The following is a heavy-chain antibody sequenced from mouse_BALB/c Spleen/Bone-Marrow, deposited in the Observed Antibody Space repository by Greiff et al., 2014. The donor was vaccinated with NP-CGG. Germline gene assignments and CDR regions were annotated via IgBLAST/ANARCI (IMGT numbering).Heavy chain of an antibody. CDR3: ARKVWYYAMDY. CDR2: INPYNDGT. V-gene: IGHV1-14*01. CDR1: GYTFTSYV. J-gene: IGHJ4*01. Sequence: VQLQQSGPELVKPGASVKMSCKASGYTFTSYVMHWVKQKPGQGLEWIGYINPYNDGTKYNEKFKGKATLTSDKSSSTAYMELSSLTSEDSAVYYCARKVWYYAMDYWGQGTSVTVFS. D-gene: IGHD2-10*02.